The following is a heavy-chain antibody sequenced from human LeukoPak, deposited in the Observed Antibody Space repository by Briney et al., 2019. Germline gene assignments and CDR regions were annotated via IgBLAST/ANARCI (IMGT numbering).Heavy chain of an antibody. CDR2: IFYSGTT. J-gene: IGHJ6*02. V-gene: IGHV4-31*03. CDR3: VRGFGPTHFVMDV. Sequence: PSQTLSLTCTVSGGSISSGGYYWSWIRQHPGKGLKWIGYIFYSGTTHYNPSLRSRVTLSVDTSKNQFSLRLRSVTAADTAVYFCVRGFGPTHFVMDVWGQGTTVTVSS. CDR1: GGSISSGGYY. D-gene: IGHD3-16*01.